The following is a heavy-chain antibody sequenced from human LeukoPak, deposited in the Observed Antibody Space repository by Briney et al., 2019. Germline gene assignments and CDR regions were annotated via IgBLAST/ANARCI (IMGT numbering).Heavy chain of an antibody. CDR2: ISGSGGST. D-gene: IGHD6-6*01. J-gene: IGHJ6*02. CDR3: ARGRTPFGEYSSSHRGVNHYYYYYGMDV. V-gene: IGHV3-23*01. Sequence: GGSLRLSCAASGFTFSSYAMSWVRQAPGKGLEWVSAISGSGGSTYYADSVKGRFTISRDNSKNTLYLQMNSLRSEDTAVYYCARGRTPFGEYSSSHRGVNHYYYYYGMDVWGQGTTVTVSS. CDR1: GFTFSSYA.